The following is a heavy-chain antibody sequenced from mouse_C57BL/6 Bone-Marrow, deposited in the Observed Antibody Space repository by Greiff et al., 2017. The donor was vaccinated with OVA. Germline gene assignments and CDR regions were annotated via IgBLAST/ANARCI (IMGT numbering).Heavy chain of an antibody. D-gene: IGHD1-1*01. CDR2: IDPSDSYT. J-gene: IGHJ1*03. V-gene: IGHV1-50*01. CDR3: ARDYYGSSYWYFDV. Sequence: QVQLQQPGAELVKPGASVKLSCKASGSTFTSYWMQWVKQRPGQGLEWIGEIDPSDSYTNYNQKFKGKATLTVDTSSSTAYMQLSSLTSEDSAVYYCARDYYGSSYWYFDVWGTGTTVTVSS. CDR1: GSTFTSYW.